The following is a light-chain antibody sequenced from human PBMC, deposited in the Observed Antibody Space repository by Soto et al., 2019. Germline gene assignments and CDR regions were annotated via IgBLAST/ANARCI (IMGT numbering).Light chain of an antibody. CDR1: QSVLYISNNQNY. CDR2: WAS. J-gene: IGKJ5*01. Sequence: DIVMTQSPDSLAVSLGERATINCKSSQSVLYISNNQNYLAWYQQKPGQPPRLLIYWASTRESGVPDRFSGSGSGTDFTLTIGSLQAEDVAVYYCQQYYSSITFGQGTRLEIK. V-gene: IGKV4-1*01. CDR3: QQYYSSIT.